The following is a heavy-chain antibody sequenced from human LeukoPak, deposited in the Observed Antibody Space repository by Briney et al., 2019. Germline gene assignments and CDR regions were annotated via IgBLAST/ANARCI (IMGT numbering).Heavy chain of an antibody. J-gene: IGHJ6*03. CDR1: GYSIGSDFY. CDR2: VSHNTGA. CDR3: AREPGWGHNYYYMDV. D-gene: IGHD1-26*01. V-gene: IGHV4-38-2*02. Sequence: SETLSLTCAVSGYSIGSDFYWGWVRQTPGKGLEWLGSVSHNTGASYNPSFKSRVTISLDTSKNHFSLTLTSVTAADTAVYFCAREPGWGHNYYYMDVWGKGTTVAVSS.